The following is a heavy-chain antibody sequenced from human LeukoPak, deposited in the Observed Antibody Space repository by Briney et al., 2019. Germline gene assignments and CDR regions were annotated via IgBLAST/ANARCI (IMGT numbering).Heavy chain of an antibody. CDR1: GGSISSGSYY. Sequence: SETLSLTCTVSGGSISSGSYYWSWIRQPAGKGLEWIGRIYTSGSTNYNPSLKSRVTISVDTSKNQFSLKLNSVTAADTAVYYCARGSRDLSVVIPVRNAFDIWAKGQWSPSLQ. CDR2: IYTSGST. D-gene: IGHD2-21*01. CDR3: ARGSRDLSVVIPVRNAFDI. V-gene: IGHV4-61*02. J-gene: IGHJ3*02.